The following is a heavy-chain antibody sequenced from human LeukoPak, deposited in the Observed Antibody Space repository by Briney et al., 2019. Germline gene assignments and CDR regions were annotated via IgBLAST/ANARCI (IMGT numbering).Heavy chain of an antibody. Sequence: GESLKISCKGSGYSFTDYWIGWVRQMPGKGLEWMGIVYPGDSDTRYSSSFEGQVTISADKSISTAYLQWSSLKASDTAMYYCARHRAAGGSGLDYWGQGTLVTVSS. D-gene: IGHD2-15*01. V-gene: IGHV5-51*01. J-gene: IGHJ4*02. CDR3: ARHRAAGGSGLDY. CDR2: VYPGDSDT. CDR1: GYSFTDYW.